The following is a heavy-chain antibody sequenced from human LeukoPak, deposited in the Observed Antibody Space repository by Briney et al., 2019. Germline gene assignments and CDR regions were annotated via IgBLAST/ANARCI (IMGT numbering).Heavy chain of an antibody. CDR1: GFTFDDYA. D-gene: IGHD3-22*01. Sequence: TGGSLRLSCAASGFTFDDYAMHWVRQAPGKGLEGVSGMSWNSGSIGYADSVKGRFTISRDNAKNSLYLQMNSLRAEDTALYYCAMSRHYYDSSGYPADYWGQGTLVTVSS. V-gene: IGHV3-9*01. CDR2: MSWNSGSI. J-gene: IGHJ4*02. CDR3: AMSRHYYDSSGYPADY.